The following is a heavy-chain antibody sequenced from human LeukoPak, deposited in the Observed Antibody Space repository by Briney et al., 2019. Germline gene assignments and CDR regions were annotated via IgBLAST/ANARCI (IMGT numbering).Heavy chain of an antibody. CDR2: ISYDGSNK. J-gene: IGHJ4*02. Sequence: GGSLRLSCAASGFTFSSYGMHWVRQAPGKGLEWVAVISYDGSNKYYADSVKGRFTISRDNSKNTLYLQMNSLRAEDTAVYYWALLGGSNRIRDVDYWGQGTLVTVSS. V-gene: IGHV3-30*03. CDR3: ALLGGSNRIRDVDY. CDR1: GFTFSSYG. D-gene: IGHD2/OR15-2a*01.